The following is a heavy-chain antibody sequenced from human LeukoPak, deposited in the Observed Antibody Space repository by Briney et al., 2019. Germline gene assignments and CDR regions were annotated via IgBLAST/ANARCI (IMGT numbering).Heavy chain of an antibody. CDR1: GFTFSHYG. D-gene: IGHD5-12*01. J-gene: IGHJ4*02. CDR2: IWNDGSNN. Sequence: PERSLRLSCAASGFTFSHYGMHWVRQAPGKGLEWVAVIWNDGSNNYYADSVKGRFTISRDNSKNTLYLQMNSLRAEDTAVYYCLRDRGYSTYDCWGQGTLVTVSS. CDR3: LRDRGYSTYDC. V-gene: IGHV3-33*01.